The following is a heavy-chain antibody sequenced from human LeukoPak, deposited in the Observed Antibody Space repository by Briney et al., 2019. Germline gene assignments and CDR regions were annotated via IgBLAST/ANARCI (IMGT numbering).Heavy chain of an antibody. CDR1: GFTFSTYG. V-gene: IGHV3-30*02. D-gene: IGHD5-18*01. CDR3: AKDRLDSPLDSDY. J-gene: IGHJ4*02. CDR2: IQNDGSNI. Sequence: PGGSLRLSCKVSGFTFSTYGMHWVRQAPGKGLEWVAFIQNDGSNIYYADSVKGRFTISRDNSKNTLYLQMNSLRAEETAVYYCAKDRLDSPLDSDYWGQGTLVTVSS.